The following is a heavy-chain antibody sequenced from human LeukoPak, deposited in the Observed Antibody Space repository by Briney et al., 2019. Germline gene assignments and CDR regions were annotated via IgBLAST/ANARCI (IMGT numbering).Heavy chain of an antibody. Sequence: GGSLRLSCAASGFTFSSYAMSWVRQAPGKGLEWVSAISGSGGSTYYADSVKGRFTISRDNSKNTLYLQMNSLRAEDTAVYYCAKVWAYCGGDCPSDFDYWGQGTLVTVSS. CDR3: AKVWAYCGGDCPSDFDY. J-gene: IGHJ4*02. CDR1: GFTFSSYA. D-gene: IGHD2-21*02. V-gene: IGHV3-23*01. CDR2: ISGSGGST.